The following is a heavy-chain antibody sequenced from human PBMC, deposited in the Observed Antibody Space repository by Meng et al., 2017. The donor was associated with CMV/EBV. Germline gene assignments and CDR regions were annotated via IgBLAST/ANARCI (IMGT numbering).Heavy chain of an antibody. J-gene: IGHJ4*02. D-gene: IGHD2-2*02. CDR3: AKDLGYCSSTSCHNYFDY. CDR1: GFTFSSYG. Sequence: GESLKISCAAAGFTFSSYGMHGVRQAPGKGLEWVAFIRYDGSNKYYADSVKGRFTISRDNSKNTLYLQMSRLRAEDTAVYYCAKDLGYCSSTSCHNYFDYWGQGTLVTVSS. V-gene: IGHV3-30*02. CDR2: IRYDGSNK.